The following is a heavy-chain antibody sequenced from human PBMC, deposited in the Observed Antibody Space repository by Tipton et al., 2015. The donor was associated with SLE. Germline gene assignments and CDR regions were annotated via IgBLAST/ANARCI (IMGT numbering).Heavy chain of an antibody. V-gene: IGHV4-61*09. CDR2: IYYSGST. CDR3: ARVPRYNWNYIAD. J-gene: IGHJ4*02. CDR1: GGSIRSGSSY. Sequence: TLSLTCSVYGGSIRSGSSYWSWIRQPAGRGLEWIAYIYYSGSTNDNPSLKSRVTISVDTSKNQFSLDLTSVTAADTAVYYCARVPRYNWNYIADWGQGTLVSVSS. D-gene: IGHD1-7*01.